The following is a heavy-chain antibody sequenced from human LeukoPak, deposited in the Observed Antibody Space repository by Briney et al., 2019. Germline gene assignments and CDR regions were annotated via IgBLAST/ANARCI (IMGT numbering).Heavy chain of an antibody. Sequence: GPSLRLSCAASGFTFSSYAMHWVRQAPGKGLEWVAVISYDGSNKYYADSVKGRFTISRDNSKNTLYMQMTRLRAEDTAVYYCGTEGQLVPYYWGQGTLVTVSS. CDR1: GFTFSSYA. V-gene: IGHV3-30-3*01. CDR2: ISYDGSNK. D-gene: IGHD6-6*01. CDR3: GTEGQLVPYY. J-gene: IGHJ4*02.